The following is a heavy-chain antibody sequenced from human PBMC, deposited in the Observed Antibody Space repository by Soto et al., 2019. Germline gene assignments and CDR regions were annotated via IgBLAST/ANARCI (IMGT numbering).Heavy chain of an antibody. CDR2: ISYSGST. Sequence: SETLSLTCTVSGGSISSYYWSWIRQPPGKGLEWIGYISYSGSTDYNPSLKSRVTISGDTSKNQFSLKVSSVTAADTAVYYCARGTSWQLPFDYWGQGTRVTVSS. CDR1: GGSISSYY. CDR3: ARGTSWQLPFDY. D-gene: IGHD6-13*01. V-gene: IGHV4-59*01. J-gene: IGHJ4*02.